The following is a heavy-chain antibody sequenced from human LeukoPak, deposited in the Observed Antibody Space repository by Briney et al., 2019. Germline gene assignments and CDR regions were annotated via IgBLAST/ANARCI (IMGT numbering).Heavy chain of an antibody. V-gene: IGHV4-61*01. J-gene: IGHJ5*02. Sequence: SETLSLTCTVSGGSVSSGSYYWSWIRQPPGKGLEWIGYIYYSGSTNYNPSLKSRVTISVDTSKNQFSLKLSSVTAADTAVCYCARLPYYDILTGYFNGEWFDPWGQGTLVTVSS. CDR1: GGSVSSGSYY. CDR2: IYYSGST. CDR3: ARLPYYDILTGYFNGEWFDP. D-gene: IGHD3-9*01.